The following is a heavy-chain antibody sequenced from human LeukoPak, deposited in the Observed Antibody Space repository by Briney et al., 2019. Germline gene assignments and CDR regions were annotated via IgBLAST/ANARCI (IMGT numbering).Heavy chain of an antibody. CDR2: IYHSGKP. CDR3: ARVTLTSGAAIDI. CDR1: GGSISSDDYY. V-gene: IGHV4-31*03. J-gene: IGHJ3*02. Sequence: SQTLSLTCTVSGGSISSDDYYWSWIRQHPGKGLEWIGYIYHSGKPYYNPSLKSRIIMSIDTSENQFSLKLSSVTAADAAMYYCARVTLTSGAAIDIWGQGTVVTVSS. D-gene: IGHD1-14*01.